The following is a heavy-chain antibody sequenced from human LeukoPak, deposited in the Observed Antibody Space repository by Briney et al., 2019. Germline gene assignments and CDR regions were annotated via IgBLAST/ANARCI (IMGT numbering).Heavy chain of an antibody. CDR2: ISNDGSKK. Sequence: GGSLRLSCAASGFTFSNNVMHWVRQAPGKGLEWVAVISNDGSKKYYGDSVKGRLTISRDNSKNTLYLQVNSLRVEDAAVYYCARGRYCSGVSCYTYYYYYNMDVWGQGTTVTVSS. V-gene: IGHV3-30*04. CDR1: GFTFSNNV. CDR3: ARGRYCSGVSCYTYYYYYNMDV. J-gene: IGHJ6*02. D-gene: IGHD2-2*02.